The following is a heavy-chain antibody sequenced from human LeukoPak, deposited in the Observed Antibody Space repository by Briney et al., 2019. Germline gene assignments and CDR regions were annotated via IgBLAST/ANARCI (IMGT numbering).Heavy chain of an antibody. Sequence: SETLSLTCTVSGGSISSYYWSWIRQPAGKGLEWIGRIYTSGNTNYNPSLKSRVTMSVDTSKNQFSLKLSSVTAADTAVYYCARAYSSSSAGLRYYGMDVWGQGTTVTVSS. CDR3: ARAYSSSSAGLRYYGMDV. CDR1: GGSISSYY. CDR2: IYTSGNT. D-gene: IGHD6-6*01. V-gene: IGHV4-4*07. J-gene: IGHJ6*02.